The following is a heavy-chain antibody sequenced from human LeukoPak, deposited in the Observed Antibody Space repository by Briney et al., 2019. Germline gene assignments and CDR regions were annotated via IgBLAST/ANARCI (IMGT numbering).Heavy chain of an antibody. CDR3: ARGLGSGSYPGY. Sequence: SETLSLTCAAYGGSFSGYYWSWIRQPPGKGLEWIGEINHSGSTNYNPSLKSRVTISVDTSKNQFSLKLSSVTAADTAVYYCARGLGSGSYPGYWGQGTLVTVSS. CDR1: GGSFSGYY. J-gene: IGHJ4*02. CDR2: INHSGST. V-gene: IGHV4-34*01. D-gene: IGHD3-3*01.